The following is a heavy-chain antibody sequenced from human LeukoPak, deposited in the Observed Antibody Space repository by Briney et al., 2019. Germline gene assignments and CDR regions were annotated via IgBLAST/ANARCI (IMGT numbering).Heavy chain of an antibody. V-gene: IGHV4-4*07. CDR2: IYTSGST. CDR1: GGSISSYY. Sequence: PSETLSLTCTVSGGSISSYYWSWVRQPAGKGLEWIGRIYTSGSTNYNPSLKSRVTISVDTSKNQFSLKLSSVTAADTAVYYCARGESLYYDYVWGSYRRENWFDPWGQGTLVTVSS. CDR3: ARGESLYYDYVWGSYRRENWFDP. D-gene: IGHD3-16*02. J-gene: IGHJ5*02.